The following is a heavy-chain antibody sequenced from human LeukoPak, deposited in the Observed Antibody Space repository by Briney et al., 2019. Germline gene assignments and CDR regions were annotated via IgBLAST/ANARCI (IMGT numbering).Heavy chain of an antibody. CDR3: ARGVLYDYVWGSYRRYFDY. Sequence: ASVKVSCKASGYTFTSYDINWVRQATGQGLEWMGWMNPNSGNTGYAQKFQGRVTITRNTSISTAYMELSSLRSEDTAVYYCARGVLYDYVWGSYRRYFDYWGQGTLVTVSS. V-gene: IGHV1-8*03. CDR1: GYTFTSYD. D-gene: IGHD3-16*02. CDR2: MNPNSGNT. J-gene: IGHJ4*02.